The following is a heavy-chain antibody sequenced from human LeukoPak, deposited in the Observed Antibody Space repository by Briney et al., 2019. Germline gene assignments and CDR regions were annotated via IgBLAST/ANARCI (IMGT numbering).Heavy chain of an antibody. D-gene: IGHD3-10*01. V-gene: IGHV3-30*18. CDR1: GFTFSSYG. J-gene: IGHJ4*02. CDR2: ISYDGSNK. CDR3: AKEGSYGSGSYYLGYFDY. Sequence: GGSLRLSCAASGFTFSSYGMHWVRQAPGKGLEWVAVISYDGSNKYYAGSVKGRFTISRDNSKNTLYLQMNSLRAEDTAVYYCAKEGSYGSGSYYLGYFDYWGQGTLVTVSS.